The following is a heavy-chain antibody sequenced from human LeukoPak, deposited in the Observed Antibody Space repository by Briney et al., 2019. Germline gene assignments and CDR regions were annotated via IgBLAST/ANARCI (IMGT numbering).Heavy chain of an antibody. Sequence: SQTLSLTCTVSGGSISSGSYYWSWIRQPAGKGLEWIGRIYTSGSTNYDPSLKSRVTISVDTSKNQFSLKLSSVTAADTAVYYCARGAVAGPYDYWGQGTLVTVSS. CDR1: GGSISSGSYY. CDR2: IYTSGST. V-gene: IGHV4-61*02. J-gene: IGHJ4*02. D-gene: IGHD6-19*01. CDR3: ARGAVAGPYDY.